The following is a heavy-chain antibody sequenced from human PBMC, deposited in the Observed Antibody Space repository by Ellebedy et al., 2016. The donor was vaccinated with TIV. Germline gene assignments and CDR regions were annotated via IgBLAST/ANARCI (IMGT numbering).Heavy chain of an antibody. CDR3: ARITDAGKQLAQRPSIAVAGTDDY. J-gene: IGHJ4*02. CDR2: ISAYNGNT. CDR1: DYTFTSYG. V-gene: IGHV1-18*01. Sequence: ASVKVSCKASDYTFTSYGISWVRQAPGQGLEWMGWISAYNGNTNYAQKFQGRVTITADKSTSTAYMELSSLRSEDTAVYYCARITDAGKQLAQRPSIAVAGTDDYWGQGTLVTVSS. D-gene: IGHD6-19*01.